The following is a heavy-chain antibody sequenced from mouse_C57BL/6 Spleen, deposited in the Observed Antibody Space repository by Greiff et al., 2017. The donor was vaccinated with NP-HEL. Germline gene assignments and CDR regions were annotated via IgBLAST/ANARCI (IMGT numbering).Heavy chain of an antibody. CDR1: GYSFTGYF. Sequence: EVQLQQSGPELVKPGDSVKISCKASGYSFTGYFMNWVMQSHGKSLEWIGRINPYNGDTFYNQKFKGKATLTVDKSSSTAHMELRSLTSEESADYECARSRENSNYYIDYRGQGTARTVSS. J-gene: IGHJ2*01. CDR3: ARSRENSNYYIDY. CDR2: INPYNGDT. V-gene: IGHV1-20*01. D-gene: IGHD2-5*01.